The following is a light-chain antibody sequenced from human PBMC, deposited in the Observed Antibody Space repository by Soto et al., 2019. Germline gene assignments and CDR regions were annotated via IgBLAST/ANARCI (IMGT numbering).Light chain of an antibody. CDR2: WPS. Sequence: DIVMTQSPDSLAVSLGERATINCKSSQSVLYSPNNKNSLAWYQQKPGQPPKLLVYWPSTRESGVPDRFSGSGSGTDFTLTISSLQAEDAAVYYCQAYHSAPQTFGQGTKVEIK. CDR3: QAYHSAPQT. CDR1: QSVLYSPNNKNS. J-gene: IGKJ1*01. V-gene: IGKV4-1*01.